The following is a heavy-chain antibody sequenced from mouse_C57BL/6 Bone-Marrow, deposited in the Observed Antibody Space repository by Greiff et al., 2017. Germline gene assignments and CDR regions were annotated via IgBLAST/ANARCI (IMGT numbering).Heavy chain of an antibody. D-gene: IGHD1-1*02. CDR1: GYSITSGYY. CDR2: ISYDGSN. CDR3: AREVGPYFDY. Sequence: ESGPGLVKPSQSLSLTCSVTGYSITSGYYWNWIRQFPGNKLEWMGYISYDGSNNYNPSLKNRISITRDTSKNQFFLKLNSVTTEDTATYYCAREVGPYFDYWGQGTTLTVSS. V-gene: IGHV3-6*01. J-gene: IGHJ2*01.